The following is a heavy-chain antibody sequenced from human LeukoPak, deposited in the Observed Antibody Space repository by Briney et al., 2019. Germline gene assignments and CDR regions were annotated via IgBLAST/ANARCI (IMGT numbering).Heavy chain of an antibody. J-gene: IGHJ4*02. CDR3: ADGYSSGWYFDY. D-gene: IGHD6-19*01. V-gene: IGHV3-30*02. CDR2: IRYDGSNK. Sequence: PGGSLRLSCAASGFTFSSYGMHWVRQAPGKGLEWVAFIRYDGSNKYYADSVKGRCTISRDNSKNTLYLQMNGLRAEDTAVYYCADGYSSGWYFDYWGQGTLVTVSS. CDR1: GFTFSSYG.